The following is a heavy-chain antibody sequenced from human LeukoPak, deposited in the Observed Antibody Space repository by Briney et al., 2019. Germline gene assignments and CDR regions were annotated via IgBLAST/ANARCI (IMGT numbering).Heavy chain of an antibody. V-gene: IGHV3-23*01. D-gene: IGHD3-22*01. J-gene: IGHJ4*02. CDR3: ARGLTYYYDRSGYLYFDH. Sequence: PGGSLRLSCAVSGFSVSSYVMTWVRQAPGKGLEWLSTISGGADDTFYADSVKGRLTISRDSSKNTLYLQMNSLRVEDTAFYYCARGLTYYYDRSGYLYFDHWGQGTLVTVSS. CDR1: GFSVSSYV. CDR2: ISGGADDT.